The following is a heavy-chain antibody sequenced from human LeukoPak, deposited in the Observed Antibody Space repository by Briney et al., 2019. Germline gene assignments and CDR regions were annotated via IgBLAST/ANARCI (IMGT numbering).Heavy chain of an antibody. CDR2: ISGYNDNP. J-gene: IGHJ4*02. V-gene: IGHV1-18*01. CDR3: AKDPDDYGDYGDY. D-gene: IGHD4-17*01. Sequence: ASVKVSCKASGYTFTRFGISWVRQAPGQGLEWMGWISGYNDNPHYAQSFQGRVTMTTDTSSSTAYMELRSLGSDDTAVYYCAKDPDDYGDYGDYWGQGTLVTVSS. CDR1: GYTFTRFG.